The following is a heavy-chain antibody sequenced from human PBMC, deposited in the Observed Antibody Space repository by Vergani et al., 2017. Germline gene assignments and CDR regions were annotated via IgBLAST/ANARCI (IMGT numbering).Heavy chain of an antibody. V-gene: IGHV3-49*04. CDR2: IRSKAYGGTT. J-gene: IGHJ6*02. Sequence: EVQLVESGGGLVQPGRSLRLSCTASGFPFGDYAMSWVRQAPGKGLEWVGFIRSKAYGGTTEYAGSVKCRFTISRDDSKSMAYLQMNSLKTEDTAVYYCTRDRRSCSSTSSYGNLWGQGTTVTVSS. CDR3: TRDRRSCSSTSSYGNL. CDR1: GFPFGDYA. D-gene: IGHD2-2*01.